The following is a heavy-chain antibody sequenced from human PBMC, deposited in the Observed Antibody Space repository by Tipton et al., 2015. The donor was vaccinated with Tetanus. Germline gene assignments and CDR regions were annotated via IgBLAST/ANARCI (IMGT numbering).Heavy chain of an antibody. D-gene: IGHD2-15*01. J-gene: IGHJ4*02. Sequence: QLVQSGAEVKKPGSSVKVSCKASGGTFSSYAISWVRQAPGQGLEWMGGIIPIFGTANYAQKFQGRVTITADESTSTAYMELSSLRSEDTAVYYCAGRARLGYCSGGSCYSHLDYWGQGTLVTVSS. CDR1: GGTFSSYA. CDR3: AGRARLGYCSGGSCYSHLDY. CDR2: IIPIFGTA. V-gene: IGHV1-69*01.